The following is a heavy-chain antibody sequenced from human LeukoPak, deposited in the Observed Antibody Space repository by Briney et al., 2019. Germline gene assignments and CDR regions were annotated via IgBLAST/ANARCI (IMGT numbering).Heavy chain of an antibody. Sequence: PGGSLRLSCTASGFTFSSSGMHWVRQAPGTGLEWVVFISHEGSEKYYADSVKGRFTISRDNSKNTLYLQMNTLRDEDTAVFYCATDRGWFFDYWGQGTLVTVAS. CDR1: GFTFSSSG. V-gene: IGHV3-30*03. J-gene: IGHJ4*02. CDR3: ATDRGWFFDY. CDR2: ISHEGSEK. D-gene: IGHD6-19*01.